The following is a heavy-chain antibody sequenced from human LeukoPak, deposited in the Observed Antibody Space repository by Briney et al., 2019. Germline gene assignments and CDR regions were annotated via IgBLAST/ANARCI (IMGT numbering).Heavy chain of an antibody. V-gene: IGHV1-3*03. D-gene: IGHD3-22*01. Sequence: GASVKVSCKASGYTFTSYAMHWVRQAPGQRLEWMGWINAGNGNTKYSQEFQGRVTITRDTSASTAYMELSSLRSEDMAVYYCARSVPGDSSGYYWDAFDIWGQGTMVTVSS. CDR3: ARSVPGDSSGYYWDAFDI. CDR2: INAGNGNT. CDR1: GYTFTSYA. J-gene: IGHJ3*02.